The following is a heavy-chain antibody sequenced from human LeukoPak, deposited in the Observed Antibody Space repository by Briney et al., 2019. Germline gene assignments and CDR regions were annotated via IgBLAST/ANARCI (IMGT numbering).Heavy chain of an antibody. CDR2: INSDGSTT. D-gene: IGHD3-16*01. V-gene: IGHV3-74*01. CDR3: ARDFGPYGMDV. J-gene: IGHJ6*02. Sequence: PGGSLRLSCAASGVSFSSSWMHWVRQAPGTGLVWVSRINSDGSTTNYADSVKGRFTISRDNAMSTLYLQMNSLRAEDTAVYYCARDFGPYGMDVWGQGTTVTVSS. CDR1: GVSFSSSW.